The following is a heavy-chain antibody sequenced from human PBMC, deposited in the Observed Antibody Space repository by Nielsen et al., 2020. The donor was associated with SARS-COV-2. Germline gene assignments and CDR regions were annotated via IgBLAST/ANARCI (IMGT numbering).Heavy chain of an antibody. Sequence: GESLKISCAASGFTFSDYYMSWIRQAPGKGLEWVSYISSSSSYTNYADSVKGRFTISRDNAKNSLYLQMNSLRAEDTAVYYCARDREFDYWGQGTLVTVSS. CDR2: ISSSSSYT. CDR3: ARDREFDY. J-gene: IGHJ4*02. V-gene: IGHV3-11*06. CDR1: GFTFSDYY. D-gene: IGHD5-24*01.